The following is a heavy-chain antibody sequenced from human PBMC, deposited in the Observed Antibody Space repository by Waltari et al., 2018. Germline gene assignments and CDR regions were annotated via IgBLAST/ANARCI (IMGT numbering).Heavy chain of an antibody. V-gene: IGHV1-24*01. Sequence: QVQLVQSGAEVKKPGASVKVPCKVSGYPLPGVSMPWVRQAPGKGLEWMGGFDPEDGETIYAQKFQGRVTMTEDTSTDTAYMELSSLRSEDTAVYYCATNPNDYYDSSGYVYWGQGTLVTVSS. CDR1: GYPLPGVS. CDR3: ATNPNDYYDSSGYVY. J-gene: IGHJ4*02. D-gene: IGHD3-22*01. CDR2: FDPEDGET.